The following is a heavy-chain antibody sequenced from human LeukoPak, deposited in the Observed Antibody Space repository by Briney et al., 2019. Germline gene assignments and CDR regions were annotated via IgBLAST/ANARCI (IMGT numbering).Heavy chain of an antibody. V-gene: IGHV3-20*04. J-gene: IGHJ1*01. CDR3: ATNPPGRTYLQD. D-gene: IGHD1-1*01. Sequence: GGSLRLSCAASGFTFDDYGMTWVRQVPGKGLEWIAEINWIGDTTRYGDSVKGRFTISRDNAKNSLDLQINSLRVEDAAFYYCATNPPGRTYLQDWGQGTLVTVSS. CDR1: GFTFDDYG. CDR2: INWIGDTT.